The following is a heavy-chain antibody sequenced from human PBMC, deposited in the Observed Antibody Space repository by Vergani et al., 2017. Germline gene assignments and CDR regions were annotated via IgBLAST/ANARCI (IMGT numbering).Heavy chain of an antibody. CDR3: ARHVKSGIAARPLLGS. D-gene: IGHD6-6*01. CDR1: GYSFTSYW. CDR2: IDPSDSYT. J-gene: IGHJ5*02. Sequence: EVQLVQSGAEVKKPGESLRISCKGSGYSFTSYWISWVRQMPGKGLEWMGRIDPSDSYTSYSPSLQGHVTISADKSISTSYLQWSSLKASDTAMYYCARHVKSGIAARPLLGSWGEGTLVSVSS. V-gene: IGHV5-10-1*03.